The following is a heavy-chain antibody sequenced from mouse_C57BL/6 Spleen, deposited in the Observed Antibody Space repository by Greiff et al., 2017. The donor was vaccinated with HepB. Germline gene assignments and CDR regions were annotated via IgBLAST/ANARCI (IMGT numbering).Heavy chain of an antibody. J-gene: IGHJ4*01. Sequence: QVQLQQPGAELVKPGASVKVSCKASGYTFTSYWMHWVKQRPGQGLEWLGRIHPSDSDTNYNQKFKGKATLTVDKSSSTAYMQLSSLTSEDSAVYYCAMTGWSYAMDYWGQGTSVTVSS. CDR2: IHPSDSDT. D-gene: IGHD2-3*01. CDR3: AMTGWSYAMDY. CDR1: GYTFTSYW. V-gene: IGHV1-74*01.